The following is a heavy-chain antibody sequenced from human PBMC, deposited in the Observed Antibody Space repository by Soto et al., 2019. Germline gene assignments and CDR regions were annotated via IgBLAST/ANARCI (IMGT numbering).Heavy chain of an antibody. CDR3: AREGCSSTSCYPPYYYYGMDV. V-gene: IGHV4-30-2*01. Sequence: ASETLSLTCAVSGGSISSGGYSWSWIRQPPGKGLEWIGYIYHSGSTYYNPSLKSRVTISVDRSKNQFSLKLSSVTAADTAVYYCAREGCSSTSCYPPYYYYGMDVWGQGTTVTVSS. D-gene: IGHD2-2*01. J-gene: IGHJ6*02. CDR1: GGSISSGGYS. CDR2: IYHSGST.